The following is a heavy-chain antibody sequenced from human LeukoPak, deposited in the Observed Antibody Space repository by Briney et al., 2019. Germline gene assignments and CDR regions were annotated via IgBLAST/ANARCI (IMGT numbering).Heavy chain of an antibody. Sequence: ASVKVSCKASGYTFTGYYMHWVRQAPGQGLEWMGWINPNSGGTNYAQKFQGRVTMTGDTSISTAYMELSRLRSDDTAVYYCASNEVGFGELSLWFDPWGQGTLVTVSS. CDR3: ASNEVGFGELSLWFDP. CDR2: INPNSGGT. J-gene: IGHJ5*02. D-gene: IGHD3-10*01. V-gene: IGHV1-2*02. CDR1: GYTFTGYY.